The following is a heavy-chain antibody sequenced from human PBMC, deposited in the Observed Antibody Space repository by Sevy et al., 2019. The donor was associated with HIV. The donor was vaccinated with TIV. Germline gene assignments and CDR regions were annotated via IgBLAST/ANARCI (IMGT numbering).Heavy chain of an antibody. CDR1: GFTFSKYW. V-gene: IGHV3-7*01. CDR3: ARDDGNYYFHY. J-gene: IGHJ4*02. D-gene: IGHD1-7*01. Sequence: GGSLRLPCAASGFTFSKYWMGWVRQAPGKGLEWVANIKQDAGQKYYVDSVKGRFTISRDNAKNSLYLQMNSLRAEDTAVYFCARDDGNYYFHYWGQGTLVTASS. CDR2: IKQDAGQK.